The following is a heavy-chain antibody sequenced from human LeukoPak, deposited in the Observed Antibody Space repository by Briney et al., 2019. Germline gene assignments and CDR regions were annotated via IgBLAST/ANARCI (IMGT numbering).Heavy chain of an antibody. V-gene: IGHV3-7*03. CDR1: GLNFRSSW. CDR3: ARAFYSYFDY. D-gene: IGHD2/OR15-2a*01. CDR2: IDQDGSEK. J-gene: IGHJ4*02. Sequence: GGSLRLSCAASGLNFRSSWMSWIRQAPGKGLERVANIDQDGSEKYYVDSVKGLFTISRDNAKNSLYLQMNSLRVEDTAVYYCARAFYSYFDYWGQGTLVVVST.